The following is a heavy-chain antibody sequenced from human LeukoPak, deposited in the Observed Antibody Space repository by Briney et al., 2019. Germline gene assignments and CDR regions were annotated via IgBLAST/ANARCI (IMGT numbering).Heavy chain of an antibody. D-gene: IGHD2-15*01. CDR3: AKTSVGEGRIIGSGYFDN. CDR2: ISGSGTVT. J-gene: IGHJ4*02. CDR1: GITFSNHA. Sequence: PGGCLRLSCAASGITFSNHAMNWVRQAPGKGLEWVSIISGSGTVTYYADSVKGRFTISRDNSQNTLYLQMNSLRAEDTAVYYCAKTSVGEGRIIGSGYFDNWGQGTLVTVSS. V-gene: IGHV3-23*01.